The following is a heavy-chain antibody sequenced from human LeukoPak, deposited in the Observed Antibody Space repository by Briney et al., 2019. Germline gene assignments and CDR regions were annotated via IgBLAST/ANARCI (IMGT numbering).Heavy chain of an antibody. Sequence: GGSLRLSCAVSGFNVSINYMSWVRQAPGKGLERVSVIYRDGSTYYADSVKGRLTISRDNSKNTLYLQMSGLRAEDTAVYYCARAAEIWFRELPHYWGQGTLVTVSS. J-gene: IGHJ4*02. V-gene: IGHV3-53*01. CDR1: GFNVSINY. D-gene: IGHD3-10*01. CDR3: ARAAEIWFRELPHY. CDR2: IYRDGST.